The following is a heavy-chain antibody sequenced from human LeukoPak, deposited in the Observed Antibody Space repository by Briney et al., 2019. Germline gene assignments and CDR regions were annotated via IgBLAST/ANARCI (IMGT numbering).Heavy chain of an antibody. J-gene: IGHJ6*02. Sequence: QSGGSLRLSCAASGLTFSSYAMGWVCQAPGKGLEWVSAISGSGGSTYYADSVKGRFTISRDNSKNTLYLQMNSLRAEDTAVYYCAKSNDSPYYYYGMDVWGQGTTVTVSS. CDR2: ISGSGGST. V-gene: IGHV3-23*01. CDR3: AKSNDSPYYYYGMDV. CDR1: GLTFSSYA. D-gene: IGHD3-22*01.